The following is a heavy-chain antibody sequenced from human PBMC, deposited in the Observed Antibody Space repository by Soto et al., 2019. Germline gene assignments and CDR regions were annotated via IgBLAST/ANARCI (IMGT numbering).Heavy chain of an antibody. J-gene: IGHJ6*02. CDR2: ISGSGDGT. V-gene: IGHV3-23*01. CDR3: TRSRRSILMVYGFGGMDV. D-gene: IGHD2-8*01. Sequence: XVSLLLSGAASGFTVGSHAMSWVRQAPGKGLEWVSSISGSGDGTYYGDSVKGRFTISRDSSSSTLYLQMDNLRGEDTAVYFCTRSRRSILMVYGFGGMDVWGQGTTVTVSS. CDR1: GFTVGSHA.